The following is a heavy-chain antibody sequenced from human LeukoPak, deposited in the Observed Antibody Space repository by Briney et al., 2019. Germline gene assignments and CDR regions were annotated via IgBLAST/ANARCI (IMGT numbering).Heavy chain of an antibody. J-gene: IGHJ3*02. Sequence: PGGSLRLSCAASRFTFSNYWLSWVRQAPGKGLEWVANIKQDGSEKYYVDSVKGRFTISRDNAKNSLYLQMNSLRVEDTAVYYCASPSTVTPHGFDIWGQGTMVTVSS. CDR3: ASPSTVTPHGFDI. CDR1: RFTFSNYW. CDR2: IKQDGSEK. D-gene: IGHD4-11*01. V-gene: IGHV3-7*01.